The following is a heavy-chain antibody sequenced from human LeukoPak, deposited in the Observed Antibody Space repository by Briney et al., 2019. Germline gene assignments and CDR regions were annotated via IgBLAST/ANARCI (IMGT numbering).Heavy chain of an antibody. CDR2: INPNSGGT. V-gene: IGHV1-2*02. CDR3: ARKYSSSMDWYFDL. Sequence: GESLKVSCKASGYTFTGYYMHWVRQAPGQGLEWMGWINPNSGGTNYAQKVQGRVTMTRDTSISTAYMELSRLGSDDTAVYYCARKYSSSMDWYFDLWGRGTLVTVSS. J-gene: IGHJ2*01. CDR1: GYTFTGYY. D-gene: IGHD6-6*01.